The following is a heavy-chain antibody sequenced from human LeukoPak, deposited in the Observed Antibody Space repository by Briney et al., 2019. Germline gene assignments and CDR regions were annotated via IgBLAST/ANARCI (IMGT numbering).Heavy chain of an antibody. D-gene: IGHD5-18*01. CDR3: ARDREQLWSDYYYYYGMDV. CDR1: GGSISSYY. J-gene: IGHJ6*02. V-gene: IGHV4-38-2*02. CDR2: IYHSGST. Sequence: SETLSLTCTVSGGSISSYYWGWIRQPPGKGLEWIGSIYHSGSTYYNPSLKSRVTISVDTSKNQFSLKLSSVTAADTAVYYCARDREQLWSDYYYYYGMDVWGQGTTVTVSS.